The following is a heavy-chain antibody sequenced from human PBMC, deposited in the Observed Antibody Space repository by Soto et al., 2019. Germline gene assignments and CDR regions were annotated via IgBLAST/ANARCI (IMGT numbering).Heavy chain of an antibody. J-gene: IGHJ4*02. V-gene: IGHV4-28*01. CDR1: GYSTSSSNW. CDR3: ARREIQGPIDY. D-gene: IGHD1-26*01. Sequence: SSETLSLTCAVSGYSTSSSNWWGWIRQPPGKGLEWIGYIYYSGTTYYNPSLKSRVTMSVDTSKNQFSLKLTSVTAVDTAVYYCARREIQGPIDYWGQGTLVTVSS. CDR2: IYYSGTT.